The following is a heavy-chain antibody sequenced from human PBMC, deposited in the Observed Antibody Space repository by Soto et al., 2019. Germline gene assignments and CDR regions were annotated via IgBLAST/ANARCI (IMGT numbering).Heavy chain of an antibody. D-gene: IGHD2-15*01. CDR1: GFTFSSYW. V-gene: IGHV3-7*01. Sequence: GVSLRLSCAASGFTFSSYWMSWVRQAPGKGLEWVANIKQDGSEKYNVDSVKGRFTISQDNATNSPYLQMNSLRAENKAAYYCGSDSGYCRGSRCYGDYGMHVWGQGTTVIVSS. CDR3: GSDSGYCRGSRCYGDYGMHV. J-gene: IGHJ6*02. CDR2: IKQDGSEK.